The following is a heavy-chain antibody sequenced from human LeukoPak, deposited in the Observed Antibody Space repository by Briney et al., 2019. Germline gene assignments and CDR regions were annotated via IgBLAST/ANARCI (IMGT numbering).Heavy chain of an antibody. CDR2: ISYDGSNK. D-gene: IGHD1-1*01. J-gene: IGHJ4*02. V-gene: IGHV3-30*03. CDR1: GFAFSSYG. CDR3: ARGPPTTGTYYFDY. Sequence: GGSLRLSCAASGFAFSSYGMHWVRQAPGKGLEWVAVISYDGSNKYYADSVKGRFTISRDNAKNSLYLQMNSLRAEDTAVYYCARGPPTTGTYYFDYWGQGTLVTVSS.